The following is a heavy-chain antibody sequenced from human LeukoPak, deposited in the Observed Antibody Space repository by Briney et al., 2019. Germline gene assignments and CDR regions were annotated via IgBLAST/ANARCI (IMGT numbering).Heavy chain of an antibody. D-gene: IGHD2-15*01. Sequence: PSETLSLTCAVYDGSFSSYYWSGIRQPPEKVLEWMGEINHSDGTNYNPSLKSRVTMSLDTSKNHFSLKLSSVTAADTAVYYCARYSRGVGAASDYWGQGTLVTVSS. J-gene: IGHJ4*02. V-gene: IGHV4-34*01. CDR3: ARYSRGVGAASDY. CDR2: INHSDGT. CDR1: DGSFSSYY.